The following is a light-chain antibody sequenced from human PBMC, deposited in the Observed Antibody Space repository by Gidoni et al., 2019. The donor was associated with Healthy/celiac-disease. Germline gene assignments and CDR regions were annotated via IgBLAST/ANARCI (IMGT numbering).Light chain of an antibody. J-gene: IGKJ4*01. CDR3: QQSYSTPVLT. Sequence: DIKMTQSPSSLSASVGDRVTITCRASQSISSYLNWYQQKPGKAPKLLIYAASSLQSGVPSRFSGSGSGTDFTLTISRLQPEDFATYYFQQSYSTPVLTFXGXTKVEIK. V-gene: IGKV1-39*01. CDR1: QSISSY. CDR2: AAS.